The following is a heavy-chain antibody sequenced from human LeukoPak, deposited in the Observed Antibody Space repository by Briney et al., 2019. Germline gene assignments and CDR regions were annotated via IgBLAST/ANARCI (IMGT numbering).Heavy chain of an antibody. CDR1: GYTFTGYH. V-gene: IGHV1-2*06. CDR2: INPNSGDT. CDR3: ARDYCSSTSCLFDY. D-gene: IGHD2-2*01. J-gene: IGHJ4*02. Sequence: ASVKVSCRASGYTFTGYHMHWVRQAPGQGLEWMGRINPNSGDTNYAQNFQSRVTMTRDTSINTAYMELSRLRSDDTAVYYCARDYCSSTSCLFDYWGQGTLVTVSS.